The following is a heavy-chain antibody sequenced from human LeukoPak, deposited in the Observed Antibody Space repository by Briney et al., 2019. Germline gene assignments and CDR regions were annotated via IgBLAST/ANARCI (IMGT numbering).Heavy chain of an antibody. D-gene: IGHD3-22*01. J-gene: IGHJ4*02. CDR3: TTGPYYYDSSEPFDY. Sequence: GGSLRLSCAASGFNFHNAWMSWVRQAPGKGLEWVGRIKSKTDGGTTDYAAPVKGRFTISRDDSKNTLYLQMNSLKTEDTAVYYCTTGPYYYDSSEPFDYWGQGTLVTVSS. CDR1: GFNFHNAW. V-gene: IGHV3-15*01. CDR2: IKSKTDGGTT.